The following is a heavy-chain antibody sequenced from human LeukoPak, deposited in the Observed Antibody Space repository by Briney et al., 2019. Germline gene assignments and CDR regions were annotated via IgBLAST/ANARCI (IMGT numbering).Heavy chain of an antibody. J-gene: IGHJ4*02. CDR1: GFTVSSNY. V-gene: IGHV3-66*01. CDR3: ARGLGAVAGTIDY. Sequence: PGGSLRLSCSASGFTVSSNYMSWVRQAPGKGLEWVSVIYSGGSTYYADSVKGRFTISRDNSKNTLYLQMNSLRAEDTAVYYCARGLGAVAGTIDYWGQGTLVTVSS. CDR2: IYSGGST. D-gene: IGHD6-19*01.